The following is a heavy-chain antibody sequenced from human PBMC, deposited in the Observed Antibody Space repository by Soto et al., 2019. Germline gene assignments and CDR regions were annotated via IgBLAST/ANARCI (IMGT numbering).Heavy chain of an antibody. V-gene: IGHV1-8*01. CDR1: GYTFTSYD. J-gene: IGHJ6*02. CDR3: ARALYYDFWSGFYGMDV. CDR2: MNPNSGNT. Sequence: QVQLVQSGAEVKKPGASVKVSCKASGYTFTSYDINWVRQATGQGLEWMGWMNPNSGNTGYAQKFQGRVTMTRNTSIITAYMELSSLRSEDTAVYYCARALYYDFWSGFYGMDVWGQGTTVTVSS. D-gene: IGHD3-3*01.